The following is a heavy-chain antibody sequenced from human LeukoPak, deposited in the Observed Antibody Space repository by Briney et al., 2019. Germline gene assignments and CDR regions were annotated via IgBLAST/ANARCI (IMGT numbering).Heavy chain of an antibody. CDR3: AKTREGITIFGA. Sequence: GGSLRLSCAASGFTFSSYGMHWVRQAPGKGLEWVAVISYDGSNKYYADSVKGRFTISRDNSKNTLYLQMNSLRAEDTAVYYCAKTREGITIFGAWGQGTLVTVSS. J-gene: IGHJ5*02. CDR2: ISYDGSNK. CDR1: GFTFSSYG. V-gene: IGHV3-30*18. D-gene: IGHD3-3*01.